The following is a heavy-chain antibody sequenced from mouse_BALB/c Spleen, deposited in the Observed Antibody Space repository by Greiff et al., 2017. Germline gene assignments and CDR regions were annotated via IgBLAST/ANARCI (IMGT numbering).Heavy chain of an antibody. Sequence: VQLQQSGAELVKPGASVKLSCTASGFNIKDTYMHWVKQRPEQGLEWIGRIDPANGNTKYDPKFQGKATITADTSSNTAYLQLSSLTSEDTAVYYCANGNYYYAMDYWGQGTSVTVSS. CDR3: ANGNYYYAMDY. J-gene: IGHJ4*01. CDR1: GFNIKDTY. CDR2: IDPANGNT. V-gene: IGHV14-3*02. D-gene: IGHD2-1*01.